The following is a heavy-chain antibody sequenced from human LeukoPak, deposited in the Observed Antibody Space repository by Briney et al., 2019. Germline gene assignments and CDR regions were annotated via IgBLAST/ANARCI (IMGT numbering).Heavy chain of an antibody. D-gene: IGHD4-17*01. CDR3: AREGYGDYPIHLNY. J-gene: IGHJ4*02. CDR2: IWCDGSNK. Sequence: GGSLRLSCAASGFTFSSYGMHWVRQAPGKGLEWVAVIWCDGSNKYYADSVKGRFTISRDNSKNTLYLQMNSLRAEDTAVYYCAREGYGDYPIHLNYWGQGTLVTVSS. CDR1: GFTFSSYG. V-gene: IGHV3-33*01.